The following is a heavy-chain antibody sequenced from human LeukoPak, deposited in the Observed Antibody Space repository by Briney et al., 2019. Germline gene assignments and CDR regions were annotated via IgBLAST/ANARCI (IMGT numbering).Heavy chain of an antibody. V-gene: IGHV3-21*01. J-gene: IGHJ4*02. D-gene: IGHD2-2*01. CDR2: ISSSSSYI. CDR1: GFTFSSCS. Sequence: GGSLRLSCAASGFTFSSCSMNWVPQAPGKGLEWVSSISSSSSYIFYADSVKGRFTISRDNAKNSLYLQMNSLRAEDTAVYYCARGEEVVPAAEIYYWGQGTLVTVSS. CDR3: ARGEEVVPAAEIYY.